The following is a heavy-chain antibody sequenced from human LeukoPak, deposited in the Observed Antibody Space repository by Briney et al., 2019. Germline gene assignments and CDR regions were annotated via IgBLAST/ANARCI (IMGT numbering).Heavy chain of an antibody. CDR3: PRVTRFNQFGELWFDY. Sequence: SETLSLTCAVYGGSFCSYYWSWIPQPPGKGLEWIGEITHSGSTHYNPSLKSRVTISLDTSKSQFSLKRSSVTAADTAVYYCPRVTRFNQFGELWFDYWGQGTLLTVSS. J-gene: IGHJ4*02. CDR2: ITHSGST. D-gene: IGHD3-10*01. CDR1: GGSFCSYY. V-gene: IGHV4-34*01.